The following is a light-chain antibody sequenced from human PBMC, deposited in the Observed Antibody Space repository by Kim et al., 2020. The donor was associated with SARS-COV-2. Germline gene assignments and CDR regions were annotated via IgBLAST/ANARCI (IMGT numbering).Light chain of an antibody. CDR1: QGIASD. V-gene: IGKV1-9*01. CDR3: QQLNTYPLT. Sequence: SASVGDRVTITCRASQGIASDLAWYQQEPGKAPKIVIFAASTLESGVPSRFSGSGSGTDFTLTISSLQPEDFGTYYCQQLNTYPLTFGGGTKLEIK. CDR2: AAS. J-gene: IGKJ4*01.